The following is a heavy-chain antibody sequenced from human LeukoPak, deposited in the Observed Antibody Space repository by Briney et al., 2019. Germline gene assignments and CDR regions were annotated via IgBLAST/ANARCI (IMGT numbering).Heavy chain of an antibody. CDR3: ARCSGSYFPLDY. CDR1: GYMFSTYG. Sequence: ASVKVSCKASGYMFSTYGISWVRQAPGQGLEWMGWISTSSGSRTYAQKFQGRVSLTTDTSTGTAYMVVKSLRSDDTAIYYCARCSGSYFPLDYWGQGTLVTVSS. V-gene: IGHV1-18*01. J-gene: IGHJ4*02. D-gene: IGHD1-26*01. CDR2: ISTSSGSR.